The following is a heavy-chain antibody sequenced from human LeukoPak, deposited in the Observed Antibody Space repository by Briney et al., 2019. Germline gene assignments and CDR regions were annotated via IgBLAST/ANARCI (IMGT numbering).Heavy chain of an antibody. CDR3: ARAVNSFGCSFDL. J-gene: IGHJ2*01. Sequence: PSETLSLTCSVSGGAINSGANYWNWIRQPPGKGLEWIGYIYYSGSTNYNPSLKSRVTISVDTSKNQFSLKLSSVTAADTAVYYCARAVNSFGCSFDLWGRGTLVTVSS. CDR2: IYYSGST. CDR1: GGAINSGANY. V-gene: IGHV4-61*08. D-gene: IGHD5-18*01.